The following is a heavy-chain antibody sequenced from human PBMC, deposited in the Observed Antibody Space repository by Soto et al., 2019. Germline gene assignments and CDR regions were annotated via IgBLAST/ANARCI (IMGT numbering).Heavy chain of an antibody. CDR2: IWYDGSNK. D-gene: IGHD6-13*01. CDR3: ARARGSSWYFDY. J-gene: IGHJ4*02. Sequence: VQLVESGGGVVQPGRSLRLSCAASGFTFSSYGMHWVRQAPGKGLEWVAVIWYDGSNKYYADSVKGRFTISRDNSKNTLYLQMNSLRAEDTAVYYCARARGSSWYFDYWGQGTLVTVSS. CDR1: GFTFSSYG. V-gene: IGHV3-33*01.